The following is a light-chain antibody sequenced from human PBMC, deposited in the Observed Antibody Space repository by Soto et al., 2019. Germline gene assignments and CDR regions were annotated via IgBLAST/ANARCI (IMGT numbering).Light chain of an antibody. CDR3: CSCAGSYTWV. CDR2: DVS. CDR1: SCDVGGHNF. J-gene: IGLJ3*02. Sequence: QSVLTQPRSVSGSPGQSVTISCTGTSCDVGGHNFVSWYQQHPGKAPKLTIYDVSRRPSGVPDRFSGSKSGNTASLTISGLQAEDEADYYCCSCAGSYTWVFGGGTKLTVL. V-gene: IGLV2-11*01.